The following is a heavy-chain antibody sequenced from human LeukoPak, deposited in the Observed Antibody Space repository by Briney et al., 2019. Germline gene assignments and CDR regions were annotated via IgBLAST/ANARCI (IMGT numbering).Heavy chain of an antibody. CDR1: GYTFTSYD. D-gene: IGHD1-7*01. CDR2: MNPNSGNT. Sequence: ASVKVSCKASGYTFTSYDINWVRQATGQGLEWMGWMNPNSGNTGYAQKFQGRVTITRNTSISTAYMELSSLRSEDTAVYYCARRNWNWTGHYYYYKDVWGKGTTVTVSS. J-gene: IGHJ6*03. V-gene: IGHV1-8*03. CDR3: ARRNWNWTGHYYYYKDV.